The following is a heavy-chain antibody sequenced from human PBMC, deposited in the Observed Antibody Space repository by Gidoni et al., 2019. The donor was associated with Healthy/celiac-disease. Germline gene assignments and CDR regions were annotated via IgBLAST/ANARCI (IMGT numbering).Heavy chain of an antibody. CDR2: INYSGST. CDR1: GGSISSGGYY. Sequence: QVQLQESGPGLVKPSQTLSLPCTVSGGSISSGGYYWSWIRQHPGKGLEWIGYINYSGSTYYNPSLKSRVTISVDTSKNQFSLKLSSVTAADTAVYYCARSIAAAGHTFDYWGQGTLVTVSS. CDR3: ARSIAAAGHTFDY. J-gene: IGHJ4*02. V-gene: IGHV4-31*03. D-gene: IGHD6-13*01.